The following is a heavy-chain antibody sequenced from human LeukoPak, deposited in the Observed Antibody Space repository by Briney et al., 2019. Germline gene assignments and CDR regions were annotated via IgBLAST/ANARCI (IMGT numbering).Heavy chain of an antibody. V-gene: IGHV1-2*02. Sequence: ASVMVSCKASGYTFTGYYLHWVRQAPGQGLEWMGWISPNSDDTNYAQKFRGRVNMTRDTSISTAYMELSRLRSDDTAIYYCARGGFDYWGQGTLVTVSS. CDR1: GYTFTGYY. CDR2: ISPNSDDT. J-gene: IGHJ4*02. CDR3: ARGGFDY.